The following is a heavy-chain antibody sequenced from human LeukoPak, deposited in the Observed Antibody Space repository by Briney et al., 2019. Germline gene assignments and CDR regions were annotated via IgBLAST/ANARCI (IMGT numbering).Heavy chain of an antibody. Sequence: GASVKVSRKSSGYTLTSYYMYWVRQAPGQGLEWMGIINPSGGSTSYAQKFQGRVTMTRDTSTSTVYMELSSLRSEDTAVYYCARDSGMVRGTVDYWGQGTLVTVSS. CDR2: INPSGGST. CDR1: GYTLTSYY. V-gene: IGHV1-46*01. D-gene: IGHD3-10*01. J-gene: IGHJ4*02. CDR3: ARDSGMVRGTVDY.